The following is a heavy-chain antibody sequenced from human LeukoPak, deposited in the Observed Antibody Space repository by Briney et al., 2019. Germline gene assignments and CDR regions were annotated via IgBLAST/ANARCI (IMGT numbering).Heavy chain of an antibody. V-gene: IGHV3-53*05. Sequence: GGSLRLSCAASGFIVSGDFMSWVRQAPGKGLEWVSVIYSDGSTYYADSVKGRFTISRDNAKNSLYLQMNSLRAEDTALYYCAKSKAVAGTFFPHWGQGTLVTVSS. J-gene: IGHJ4*02. CDR3: AKSKAVAGTFFPH. CDR2: IYSDGST. D-gene: IGHD6-19*01. CDR1: GFIVSGDF.